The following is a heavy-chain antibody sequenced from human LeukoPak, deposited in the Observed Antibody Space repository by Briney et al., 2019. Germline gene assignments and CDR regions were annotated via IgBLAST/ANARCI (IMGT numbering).Heavy chain of an antibody. D-gene: IGHD1-14*01. CDR2: IYHSGST. Sequence: SETASLTCAVSGGTISRGGYSWSWIRQPPGKGLEWIGYIYHSGSTYYNPSLKSRVTISVDRSKNQCSLKLSSVTAADTAVYYCARFNRRGPYGMDVWGQGTTGTVSS. V-gene: IGHV4-30-2*01. CDR3: ARFNRRGPYGMDV. J-gene: IGHJ6*02. CDR1: GGTISRGGYS.